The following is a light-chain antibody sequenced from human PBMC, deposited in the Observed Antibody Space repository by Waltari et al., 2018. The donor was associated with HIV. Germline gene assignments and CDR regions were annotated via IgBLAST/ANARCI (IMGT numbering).Light chain of an antibody. V-gene: IGLV1-40*01. CDR2: GNN. Sequence: QSVLTQPPSVSGAPGQRVTISCTGSSSNIGAGYDVHWYQQVPGTAPKLLIYGNNNRPPGVPDRFPASKSGASPSLAITGLQAEDEADYYCQSYDSSLTGSVFGGGTKLTVL. CDR1: SSNIGAGYD. J-gene: IGLJ2*01. CDR3: QSYDSSLTGSV.